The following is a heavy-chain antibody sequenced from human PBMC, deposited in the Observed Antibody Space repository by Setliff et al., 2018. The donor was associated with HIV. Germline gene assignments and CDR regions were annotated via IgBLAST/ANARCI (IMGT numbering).Heavy chain of an antibody. CDR2: IYYSGST. V-gene: IGHV4-39*01. Sequence: SETLSLTCTVSGGSISSSSYYWGWIRQPPGKGLEWIGSIYYSGSTYYNPSLKSRVTISVDTSKNQFSLKLSSVTAADTAVYYCARHWVDSSSWSPYYYYYMDVWGKGTTVTVS. J-gene: IGHJ6*03. CDR1: GGSISSSSYY. D-gene: IGHD6-13*01. CDR3: ARHWVDSSSWSPYYYYYMDV.